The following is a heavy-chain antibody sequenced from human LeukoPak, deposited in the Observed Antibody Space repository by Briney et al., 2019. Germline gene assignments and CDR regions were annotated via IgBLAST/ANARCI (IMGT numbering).Heavy chain of an antibody. CDR2: ISGSGGST. Sequence: GGSLRLSCAASGFTFSSYAMSWVRRAPGKGLEWVSAISGSGGSTYYADSVKGRFTISRDNSKNTLYLQMNSLRAEDTAVYYCASEDDSSGYADYWGQGTLVTVSS. CDR3: ASEDDSSGYADY. V-gene: IGHV3-23*01. J-gene: IGHJ4*02. CDR1: GFTFSSYA. D-gene: IGHD3-22*01.